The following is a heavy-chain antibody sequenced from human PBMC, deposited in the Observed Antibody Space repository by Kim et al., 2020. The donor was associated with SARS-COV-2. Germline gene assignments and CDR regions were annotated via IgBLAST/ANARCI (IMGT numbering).Heavy chain of an antibody. D-gene: IGHD3-22*01. V-gene: IGHV4-59*13. Sequence: ETLSLTCTVSGGSISSYYWSWIRQPPGKGLEWIGYIYYSGSTNYNPSLKSRVTISVDTSKNQFSLKLSSVTAADTAVYYCARGHYYDSSGYYSFDYWGQGTLVTVSS. CDR2: IYYSGST. CDR3: ARGHYYDSSGYYSFDY. CDR1: GGSISSYY. J-gene: IGHJ4*02.